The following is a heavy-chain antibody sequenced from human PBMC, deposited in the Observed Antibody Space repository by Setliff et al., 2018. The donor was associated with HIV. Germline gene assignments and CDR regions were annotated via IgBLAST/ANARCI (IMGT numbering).Heavy chain of an antibody. CDR2: IYYSGST. J-gene: IGHJ4*02. CDR1: GGSISSSSYY. V-gene: IGHV4-39*07. Sequence: SETLSLTCTVSGGSISSSSYYWGWIRQPPGKGLEWIGSIYYSGSTYYNPSLKSRVTISVDTSKNQFSLKLRSVTAADTAVYYCARAENYNFWSGYYTSYDYWGQGTLVTVSS. D-gene: IGHD3-3*01. CDR3: ARAENYNFWSGYYTSYDY.